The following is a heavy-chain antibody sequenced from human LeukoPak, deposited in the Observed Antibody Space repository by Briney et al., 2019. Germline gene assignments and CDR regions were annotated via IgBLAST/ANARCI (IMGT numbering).Heavy chain of an antibody. D-gene: IGHD3-22*01. J-gene: IGHJ4*02. V-gene: IGHV1-2*02. CDR2: INPNTAGT. CDR3: ARVVTMIVVVPSWVGANDY. CDR1: GYTFTDYY. Sequence: GASVKVSCKASGYTFTDYYTHWVRQAPGQGLEWMGWINPNTAGTNYAQNLQGRVTMTTDESTSTAYMELRSLRSDDTAVYYCARVVTMIVVVPSWVGANDYWGQGTLVTVAS.